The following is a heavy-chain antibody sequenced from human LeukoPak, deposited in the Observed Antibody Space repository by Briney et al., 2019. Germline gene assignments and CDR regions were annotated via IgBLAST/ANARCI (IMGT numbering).Heavy chain of an antibody. Sequence: GGSLRLSCAASGFTFSTYWMHWVRHAPGKGLVWVSRINSDGSSTNYADSVKGRFSISRDNAKNMLYLQMNNLRAGDTAVYYCARGRYYFEYWGQGTLVTVSS. D-gene: IGHD3-3*01. J-gene: IGHJ4*02. CDR1: GFTFSTYW. CDR2: INSDGSST. V-gene: IGHV3-74*01. CDR3: ARGRYYFEY.